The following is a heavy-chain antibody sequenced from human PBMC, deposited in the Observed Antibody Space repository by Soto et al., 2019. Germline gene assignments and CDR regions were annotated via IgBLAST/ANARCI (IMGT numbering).Heavy chain of an antibody. Sequence: QVQLVQSGAEVKKPGSSVKVSCKASGGTCSSYAISWVRQAPGQGLEWMGGIIPIFGTANYAQKFQGRVTITADKSTSTAYMELSSLRSEDTAVYYCASWVRGRTSGYFDYWGQGTLVTVSS. CDR1: GGTCSSYA. CDR2: IIPIFGTA. CDR3: ASWVRGRTSGYFDY. J-gene: IGHJ4*02. D-gene: IGHD3-10*01. V-gene: IGHV1-69*06.